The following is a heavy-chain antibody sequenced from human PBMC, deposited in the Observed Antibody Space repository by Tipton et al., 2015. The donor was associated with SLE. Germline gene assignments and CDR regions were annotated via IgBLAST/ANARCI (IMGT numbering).Heavy chain of an antibody. CDR1: GGSISRHY. J-gene: IGHJ3*02. D-gene: IGHD2-8*02. CDR2: IHYSGSS. CDR3: ARGVLSDAFDI. Sequence: LRLSCSVSGGSISRHYWSWIRQPPGKGLQWIGYIHYSGSSNYNPSLKSRVTISVDTSKNQFSLKLSSVTAADTAVYYCARGVLSDAFDIWGQGTMVTVSS. V-gene: IGHV4-59*11.